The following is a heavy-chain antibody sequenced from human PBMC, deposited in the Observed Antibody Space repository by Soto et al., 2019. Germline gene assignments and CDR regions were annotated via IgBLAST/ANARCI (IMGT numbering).Heavy chain of an antibody. J-gene: IGHJ5*02. Sequence: QVQLQESGPGLVKPSETLSLTCRVSGGSISDDYWSWIRQPPGKRLEWIGYMYKGGSINYNPSLKGRVTTSVDTSKNQFSLKLSSVSAADAAVYYCARSYYDRSGYAVDPWGQGTLVTVSS. CDR1: GGSISDDY. V-gene: IGHV4-4*09. CDR3: ARSYYDRSGYAVDP. D-gene: IGHD3-22*01. CDR2: MYKGGSI.